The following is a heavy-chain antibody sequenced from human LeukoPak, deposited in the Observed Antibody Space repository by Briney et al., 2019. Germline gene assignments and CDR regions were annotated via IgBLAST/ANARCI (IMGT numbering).Heavy chain of an antibody. V-gene: IGHV4-38-2*02. CDR2: IYRSGST. CDR1: GYSISNGYY. J-gene: IGHJ4*02. CDR3: ARRHSSGWFYY. Sequence: SETLSLTCTGSGYSISNGYYWDWIRQPPGRRLEWIGNIYRSGSTSYNPSLKSRVTISVDTSKNQFSLKVNSVTAADTAVYYCARRHSSGWFYYWGQGTLVTVSS. D-gene: IGHD6-19*01.